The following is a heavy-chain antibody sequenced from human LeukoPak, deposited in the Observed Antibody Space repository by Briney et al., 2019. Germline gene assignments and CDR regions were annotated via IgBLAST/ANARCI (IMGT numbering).Heavy chain of an antibody. D-gene: IGHD2-2*01. V-gene: IGHV1-46*01. CDR1: GYTFTSYY. Sequence: ASVKVSCKASGYTFTSYYMHWVRQAPGQGLEWMGMINPSGGSTSYAQKFQGRVTMTRDTSTSTVYMELSSLRSEDTAVYYCARVNSCSSTSCYAIKFDPWGQGTLVTVSS. J-gene: IGHJ5*02. CDR2: INPSGGST. CDR3: ARVNSCSSTSCYAIKFDP.